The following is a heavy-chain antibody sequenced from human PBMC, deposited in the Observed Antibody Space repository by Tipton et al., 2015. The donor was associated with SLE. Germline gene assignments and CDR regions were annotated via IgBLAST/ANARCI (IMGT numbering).Heavy chain of an antibody. J-gene: IGHJ6*02. Sequence: LRLSCTVSGGSISSYYWTWIRQPPGKGLEWIGYIFYSGSTNYNPSLKSRVTISVDTSKNHFSLKLSSVTAADTAVYYCARDPGRYDFGPYGMDVWGQGTTVTVSS. CDR3: ARDPGRYDFGPYGMDV. CDR2: IFYSGST. CDR1: GGSISSYY. D-gene: IGHD3-3*01. V-gene: IGHV4-59*01.